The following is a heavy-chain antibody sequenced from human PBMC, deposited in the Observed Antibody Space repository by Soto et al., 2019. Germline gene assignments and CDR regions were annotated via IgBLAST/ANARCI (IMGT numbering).Heavy chain of an antibody. D-gene: IGHD1-1*01. CDR2: INYSGST. J-gene: IGHJ4*02. CDR1: GGSFSGYS. V-gene: IGHV4-34*01. Sequence: PSETLSLTCAVYGGSFSGYSWTWIRQPPGKGLEWIGEINYSGSTNYNPSLKSRVTISVDTSKNQFSLKLSSVTAADTAVYYCVREGTGTTKFDYWGQGTLVTVSS. CDR3: VREGTGTTKFDY.